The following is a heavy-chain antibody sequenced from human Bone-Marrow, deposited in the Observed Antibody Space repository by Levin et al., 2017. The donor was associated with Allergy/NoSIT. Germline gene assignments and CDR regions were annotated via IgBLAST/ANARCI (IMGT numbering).Heavy chain of an antibody. CDR1: GFTFSSYG. CDR2: ISYDGSNK. D-gene: IGHD1-26*01. V-gene: IGHV3-30*18. J-gene: IGHJ4*02. CDR3: AKVPYSGSYYFDY. Sequence: GGSLRLSCAASGFTFSSYGMHWVRQAPGKGLEWVAVISYDGSNKYYADSVKGRFTISRDNSKNTLYLQMNSLRAEDTAVYYCAKVPYSGSYYFDYWGQGTLVTVSS.